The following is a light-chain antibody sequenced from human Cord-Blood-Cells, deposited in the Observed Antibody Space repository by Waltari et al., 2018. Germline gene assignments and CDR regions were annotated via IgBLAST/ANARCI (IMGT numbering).Light chain of an antibody. CDR1: SRDVGSYNR. V-gene: IGLV2-18*02. CDR2: EVS. Sequence: QSALTQPPSVSGSPGQSVTISCTGTSRDVGSYNRVSWYQQPPGTAPKLMIYEVSNRPSGVPDLFSGSKSGNTASLTISGLQAEDEADYYCSSYTSSSTYVFGTGTKVTVL. CDR3: SSYTSSSTYV. J-gene: IGLJ1*01.